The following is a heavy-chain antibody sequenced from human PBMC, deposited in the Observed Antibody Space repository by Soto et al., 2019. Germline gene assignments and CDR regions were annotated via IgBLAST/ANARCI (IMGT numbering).Heavy chain of an antibody. D-gene: IGHD3-9*01. CDR3: ARDLLGYDILTGYATPDVHSYYYYGMDV. Sequence: SVKVSCKASGGTFSSYAISWVRQAPGQGLEWMGGIIPIFGTANYAQKFQGRVTITADESTSTAYMELSSLRSEDTAVYYCARDLLGYDILTGYATPDVHSYYYYGMDVWGQGTTVTVSS. CDR1: GGTFSSYA. CDR2: IIPIFGTA. V-gene: IGHV1-69*01. J-gene: IGHJ6*02.